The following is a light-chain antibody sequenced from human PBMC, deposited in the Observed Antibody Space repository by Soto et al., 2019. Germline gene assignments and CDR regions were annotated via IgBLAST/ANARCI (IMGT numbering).Light chain of an antibody. Sequence: QSALTQPASVSGSPGQSITISCTGTSIDVGGYNYVSWYQQHPGKAPKLMIYDVSNRPSGVSNRFSGSKSGNTASLTISGLQAEDEADYYCSSYTSSSLHVFGTGTKLTVL. V-gene: IGLV2-14*03. CDR3: SSYTSSSLHV. CDR2: DVS. J-gene: IGLJ1*01. CDR1: SIDVGGYNY.